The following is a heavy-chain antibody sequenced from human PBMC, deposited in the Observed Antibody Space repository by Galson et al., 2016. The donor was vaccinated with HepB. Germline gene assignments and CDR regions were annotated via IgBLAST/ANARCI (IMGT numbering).Heavy chain of an antibody. D-gene: IGHD3-22*01. CDR1: GNTFTSYY. V-gene: IGHV1-46*01. CDR2: INPSGGRA. J-gene: IGHJ6*02. Sequence: SVKVSCKAAGNTFTSYYMHWVRQAPGQGLEWMGIINPSGGRARYAQKFQGRVNMTRDTSSSTIYMELSGLRSEDTAAYYCARVARRDSCGFVWGQGTTVTVSS. CDR3: ARVARRDSCGFV.